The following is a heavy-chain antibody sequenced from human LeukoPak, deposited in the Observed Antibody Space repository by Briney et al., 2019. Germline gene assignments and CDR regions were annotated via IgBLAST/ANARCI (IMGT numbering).Heavy chain of an antibody. CDR2: IYYSGSA. CDR3: ARGELKEEYGDYVRAFDI. V-gene: IGHV4-59*01. CDR1: GGSISSYY. D-gene: IGHD4-17*01. Sequence: SETLSLTCTVSGGSISSYYWSWIRQPPGKGLEWIGYIYYSGSANYNPSLKSRVTISVDTSKNQFSLKLSSVTAADTAVYYCARGELKEEYGDYVRAFDIWGQGTMVTVSS. J-gene: IGHJ3*02.